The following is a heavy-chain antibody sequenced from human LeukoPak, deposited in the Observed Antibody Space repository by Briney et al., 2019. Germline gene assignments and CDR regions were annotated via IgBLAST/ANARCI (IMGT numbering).Heavy chain of an antibody. CDR3: ARMLYYYDSSGYQVPSHLDY. Sequence: SETLSLTCTVSGGSISSYYWSWIRQPAGKGLEWIGRIYTSGSTNYNPSLKSRVTMSVDTSKNQFSLKLSSVTAADTAVYYCARMLYYYDSSGYQVPSHLDYWDQGTLVTVSS. V-gene: IGHV4-4*07. CDR1: GGSISSYY. CDR2: IYTSGST. J-gene: IGHJ4*02. D-gene: IGHD3-22*01.